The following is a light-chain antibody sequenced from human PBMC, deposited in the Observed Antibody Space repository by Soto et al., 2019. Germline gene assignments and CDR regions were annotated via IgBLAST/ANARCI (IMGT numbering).Light chain of an antibody. Sequence: DIQMTQSPSSLSASVGDRVTITCRASQSVSTYLNWYQQKPGKAPNLLIYGASSLQSGVPSRFSGSGSGTEFTLTITSLQPGDFATYYCKHSYNNPTTFGQGTKVDLK. J-gene: IGKJ2*01. CDR1: QSVSTY. CDR2: GAS. V-gene: IGKV1-39*01. CDR3: KHSYNNPTT.